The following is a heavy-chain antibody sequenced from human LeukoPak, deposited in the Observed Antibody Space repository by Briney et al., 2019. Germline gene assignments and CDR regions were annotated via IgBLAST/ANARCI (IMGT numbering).Heavy chain of an antibody. D-gene: IGHD5-18*01. CDR2: ISSSSSNE. J-gene: IGHJ3*02. Sequence: PGGSLRLSCAASGFTFSNYNMNWVRQAPGKGLEWVSNISSSSSNEDYADSVKGRFTISRDNAKNSLYLQMNSLRAEDTAVYYCARERGYSYGHDAFDIWGQGTMVTVSS. CDR1: GFTFSNYN. V-gene: IGHV3-48*04. CDR3: ARERGYSYGHDAFDI.